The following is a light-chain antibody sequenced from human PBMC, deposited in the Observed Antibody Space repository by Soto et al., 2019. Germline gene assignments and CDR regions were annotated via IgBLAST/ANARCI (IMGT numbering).Light chain of an antibody. CDR3: SSYTSSSTLYV. CDR2: DVS. V-gene: IGLV2-14*01. J-gene: IGLJ1*01. CDR1: SSDVGGYHY. Sequence: QSALTQPASVSGSPGQSITISCTGTSSDVGGYHYVSWYQQHPGKAPKLMIYDVSNRPSGVSNRFSGSQSGNTASLTISGLQAEDEADYYCSSYTSSSTLYVFGTGTKLTVL.